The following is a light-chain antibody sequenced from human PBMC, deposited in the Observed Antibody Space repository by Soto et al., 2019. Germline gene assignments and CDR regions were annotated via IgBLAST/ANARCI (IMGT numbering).Light chain of an antibody. Sequence: IQMTQSPSSLSASTGDRVTISCRMSQGISSYLAWYQQKPGKAPKLLIYDASNLETGVPSRFSGSGSGTDFTFTISSLQPEDIATYYCQQYDNLPITFGQGTRLEIK. V-gene: IGKV1-33*01. J-gene: IGKJ5*01. CDR2: DAS. CDR3: QQYDNLPIT. CDR1: QGISSY.